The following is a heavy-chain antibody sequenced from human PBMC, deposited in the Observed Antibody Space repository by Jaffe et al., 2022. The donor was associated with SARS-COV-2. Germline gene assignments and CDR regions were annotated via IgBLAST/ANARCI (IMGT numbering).Heavy chain of an antibody. CDR1: GFTFSDHY. V-gene: IGHV3-72*01. J-gene: IGHJ6*02. Sequence: EVQLVESGGGLVQPGGSLRLSCAASGFTFSDHYMDWVRQAPGKGLEWVGRTRNKANSYTTEYAASVKGRFTISRDDSKNSLYLQMNSLKTEDTAVYYCARGFLTGYYSHYYYYGMDVWGQGTTVTVSS. D-gene: IGHD3-9*01. CDR2: TRNKANSYTT. CDR3: ARGFLTGYYSHYYYYGMDV.